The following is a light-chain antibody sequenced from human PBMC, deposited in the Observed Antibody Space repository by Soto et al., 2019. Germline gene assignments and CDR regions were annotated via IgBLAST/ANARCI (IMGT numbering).Light chain of an antibody. CDR1: QDISNY. J-gene: IGKJ4*01. V-gene: IGKV1-33*01. CDR2: DAS. Sequence: DIQMTHSPSFLSASVGDRVTITCQASQDISNYLNWYQQKPGKAPKLLIYDASNLETGVPSRFSRSGSGRDFTFTISSLQPEDIATHYCQQYDNLPPIFGGGNKVQIX. CDR3: QQYDNLPPI.